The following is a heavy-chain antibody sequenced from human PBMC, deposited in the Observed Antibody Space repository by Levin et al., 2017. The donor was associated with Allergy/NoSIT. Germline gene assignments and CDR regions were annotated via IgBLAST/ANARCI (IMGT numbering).Heavy chain of an antibody. Sequence: ESLKISCTVSGGSVSSGTYYWSWIRQPPGKGLEWIGYINYRGSTNYNPSLQSRVTISVDTSNHEFSLKLSSVTAADTAVYYCARNRIVVAGGTDYYYGMDVWGQGTTVTVSS. D-gene: IGHD6-19*01. CDR2: INYRGST. V-gene: IGHV4-61*01. J-gene: IGHJ6*02. CDR1: GGSVSSGTYY. CDR3: ARNRIVVAGGTDYYYGMDV.